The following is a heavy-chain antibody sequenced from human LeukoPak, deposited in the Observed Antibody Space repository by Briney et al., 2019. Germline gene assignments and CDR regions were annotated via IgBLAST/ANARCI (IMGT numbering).Heavy chain of an antibody. CDR1: GDSISSGSYY. Sequence: SQTLSLTCTVSGDSISSGSYYWNWIRQPAGTGLEWIGRVYRNGNINYNPSLKSRVTISPDTSKNQFSLKLTSVTAADTAVYYCASLGSNGYWGQGTLVTVSS. D-gene: IGHD2-8*01. CDR2: VYRNGNI. CDR3: ASLGSNGY. J-gene: IGHJ4*02. V-gene: IGHV4-61*02.